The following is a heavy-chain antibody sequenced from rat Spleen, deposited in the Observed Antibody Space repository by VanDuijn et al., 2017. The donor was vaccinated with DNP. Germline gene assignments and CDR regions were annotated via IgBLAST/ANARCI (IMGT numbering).Heavy chain of an antibody. CDR1: GFTFSDYY. J-gene: IGHJ4*01. Sequence: EVQVIESGGGFVQPGGSMKLSCEASGFTFSDYYMAWVRQAPTKGLEWVATVSYDGSSTYYRDSVKGRFTISRDNAKSTLYLQMDSLRSEDTATYYCARHRTISPYYYDMDAWGQGASVTVSS. V-gene: IGHV5-7*01. CDR2: VSYDGSST. CDR3: ARHRTISPYYYDMDA.